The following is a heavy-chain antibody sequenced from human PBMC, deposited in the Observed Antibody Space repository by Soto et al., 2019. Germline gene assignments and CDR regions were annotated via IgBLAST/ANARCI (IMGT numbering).Heavy chain of an antibody. J-gene: IGHJ6*02. CDR2: ISNSGNTI. CDR1: GFVFKNYE. CDR3: ARDIDNRDYYYGLDV. V-gene: IGHV3-48*03. Sequence: GALRLSCVASGFVFKNYEMNWVRQAPGKGLEWISYISNSGNTIYVADSMRGRFTISRDNAKNSLFLQMNSLRADDTAVYYCARDIDNRDYYYGLDVWGQGTTVTVSS. D-gene: IGHD1-20*01.